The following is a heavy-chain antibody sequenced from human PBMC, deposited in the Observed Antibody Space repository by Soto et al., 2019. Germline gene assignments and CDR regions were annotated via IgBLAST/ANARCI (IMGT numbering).Heavy chain of an antibody. Sequence: QVQLVESGGGVVQPGRSLRLSCAASGFIFNTYSVHWVRQAPGKGLEWVALVWYDGSNEYYAESVRGRFTISRDNSKHTVYLQMNSLRVEDTAVYYCAIDSFGMDVWGQGTTVTVSS. CDR1: GFIFNTYS. CDR2: VWYDGSNE. V-gene: IGHV3-33*01. J-gene: IGHJ6*02. CDR3: AIDSFGMDV.